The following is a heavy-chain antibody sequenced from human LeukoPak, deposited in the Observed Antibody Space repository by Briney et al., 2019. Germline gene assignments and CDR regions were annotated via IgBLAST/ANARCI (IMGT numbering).Heavy chain of an antibody. V-gene: IGHV4-4*07. CDR3: AGSTSITNSYYYYGMDV. CDR2: IYTSGST. D-gene: IGHD2-2*01. J-gene: IGHJ6*02. Sequence: PSETLSLPCTVSGGSISSYYWSWIRQPAGKGLEWIGRIYTSGSTNYNPSLKSRVTISVDTSKNKFSLKLSSVTAADTAVYYCAGSTSITNSYYYYGMDVWGQGTTVTVSS. CDR1: GGSISSYY.